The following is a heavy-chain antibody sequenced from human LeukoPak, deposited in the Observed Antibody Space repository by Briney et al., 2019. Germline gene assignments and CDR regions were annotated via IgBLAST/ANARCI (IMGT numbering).Heavy chain of an antibody. D-gene: IGHD2-2*01. Sequence: SETLSLTCTVSGGSISSGDYYWSWIRQPPGKGLEWIGYIYYSGSTYYNPSLKSRVTISVDTSKNQFSLKLSSVTAADTAVYHCARDGIGYCSSTSCPPHDAFDIWGQGTMVTVSS. J-gene: IGHJ3*02. CDR3: ARDGIGYCSSTSCPPHDAFDI. CDR1: GGSISSGDYY. CDR2: IYYSGST. V-gene: IGHV4-30-4*08.